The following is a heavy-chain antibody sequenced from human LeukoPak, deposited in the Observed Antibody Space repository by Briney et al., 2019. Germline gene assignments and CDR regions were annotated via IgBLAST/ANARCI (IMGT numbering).Heavy chain of an antibody. J-gene: IGHJ4*02. Sequence: SVKVSCKASGGTFSSYAISWVRQAPGQGLEWMGRIIPIFGTANYAQKFQGRVTITTDESTSTAYMELSSLRSEDTAVYYCARAMVRGVMRGYFGYWGQGTLVTVSS. CDR1: GGTFSSYA. CDR2: IIPIFGTA. D-gene: IGHD3-10*01. V-gene: IGHV1-69*05. CDR3: ARAMVRGVMRGYFGY.